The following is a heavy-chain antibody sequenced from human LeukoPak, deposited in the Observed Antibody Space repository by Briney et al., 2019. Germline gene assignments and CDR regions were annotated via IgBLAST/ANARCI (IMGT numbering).Heavy chain of an antibody. J-gene: IGHJ4*02. CDR3: AKDPADYDVYYFDY. CDR1: GFTFSSYA. D-gene: IGHD3-22*01. CDR2: ISGSGGST. Sequence: GGSLRLFCAASGFTFSSYAMSWVRQAPGKGLEWASAISGSGGSTYYADSVKGRFTISRDNSKNTLYLQMNSLRAEDTAVYYCAKDPADYDVYYFDYWGQGTLVTVSS. V-gene: IGHV3-23*01.